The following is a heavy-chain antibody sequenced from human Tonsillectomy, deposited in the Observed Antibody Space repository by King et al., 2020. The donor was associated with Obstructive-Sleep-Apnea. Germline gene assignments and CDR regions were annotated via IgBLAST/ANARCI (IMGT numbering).Heavy chain of an antibody. Sequence: VQLVESGGGLVQPGGSLRLSCAASGFTVSSNYMSWVRQAPGKGLEWVSVIYSGGSTYYADSVKGLFTISRHNFKNTRYLQMNSLRAEATAVYYCARARGLLGYCSGGSCHGAFDIWGQGTMVTVSS. CDR2: IYSGGST. CDR3: ARARGLLGYCSGGSCHGAFDI. J-gene: IGHJ3*02. D-gene: IGHD2-15*01. CDR1: GFTVSSNY. V-gene: IGHV3-53*04.